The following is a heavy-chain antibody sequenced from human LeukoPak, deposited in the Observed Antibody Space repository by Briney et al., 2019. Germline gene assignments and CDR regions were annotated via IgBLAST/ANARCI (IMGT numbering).Heavy chain of an antibody. V-gene: IGHV3-7*03. Sequence: PGGSLRLSCAASGFTFSSYWMSWVRQAPGKGLEWVANIKQDGSEKYYVDSVKGRFTISRDNAKNSLYLQMNSLRAEDTAVYHCARDGLYDYVWGSYRPIDYWGQGTLVTVSS. CDR3: ARDGLYDYVWGSYRPIDY. CDR1: GFTFSSYW. CDR2: IKQDGSEK. D-gene: IGHD3-16*02. J-gene: IGHJ4*02.